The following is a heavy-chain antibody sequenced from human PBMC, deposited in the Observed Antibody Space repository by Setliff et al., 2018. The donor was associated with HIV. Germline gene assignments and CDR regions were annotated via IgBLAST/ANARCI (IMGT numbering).Heavy chain of an antibody. CDR3: ARDQSIAARYLFDP. J-gene: IGHJ5*02. D-gene: IGHD6-6*01. Sequence: SVKVSCKASGYTFTSYDINWVRQATGQGLEWMGGIIPIFGTANYAQKFQGRVTITTDESTSTAYMELSSLRSEDTAVYYCARDQSIAARYLFDPWGQGTLVTVSS. CDR2: IIPIFGTA. CDR1: GYTFTSYD. V-gene: IGHV1-69*05.